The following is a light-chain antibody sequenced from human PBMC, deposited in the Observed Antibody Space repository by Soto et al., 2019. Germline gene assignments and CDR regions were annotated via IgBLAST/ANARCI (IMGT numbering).Light chain of an antibody. CDR3: QQCNAWPQT. J-gene: IGKJ2*01. CDR1: HSVAGN. Sequence: DIVLTQSPATLSVSPGERATLSCRASHSVAGNIAWYQQTPGQAPRLLIYRTSTRATGIPARFSGSGAGTEFTLTISSLQSEDFAVYSCQQCNAWPQTFGQGTKLEIK. V-gene: IGKV3-15*01. CDR2: RTS.